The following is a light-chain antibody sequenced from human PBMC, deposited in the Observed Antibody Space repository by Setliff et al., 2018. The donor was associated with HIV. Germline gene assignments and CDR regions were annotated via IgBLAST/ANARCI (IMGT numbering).Light chain of an antibody. CDR3: DSYTSTGIYV. CDR2: DVS. J-gene: IGLJ1*01. Sequence: QSVLAQPASVSGSPGQVITVSCTGTRSDVGAYNSVSWFQQHPGRAPKLIIFDVSSRPSGVSNRFSGSKFGNTAPLTISGLQTEDEADYYCDSYTSTGIYVFGTGTKVTVL. CDR1: RSDVGAYNS. V-gene: IGLV2-14*03.